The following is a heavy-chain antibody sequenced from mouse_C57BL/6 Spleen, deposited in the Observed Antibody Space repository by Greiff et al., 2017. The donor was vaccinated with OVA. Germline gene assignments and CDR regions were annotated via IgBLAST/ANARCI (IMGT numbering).Heavy chain of an antibody. CDR1: GFTFSDYY. CDR3: ARAPPIITTVVDPRYWYFDV. J-gene: IGHJ1*03. D-gene: IGHD1-1*01. Sequence: DVMLVESEGGLVQPGSSMKLSCTASGFTFSDYYMAWVRQVPEKGLEWVANINYDGSSTYYLDSLKSRFIISRDNAKNILYLQMRSLKSEDTATYYCARAPPIITTVVDPRYWYFDVWGTGTTVTVSS. V-gene: IGHV5-16*01. CDR2: INYDGSST.